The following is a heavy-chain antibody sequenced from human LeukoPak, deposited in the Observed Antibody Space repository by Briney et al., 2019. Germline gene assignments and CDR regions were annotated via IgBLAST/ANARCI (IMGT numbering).Heavy chain of an antibody. J-gene: IGHJ4*02. CDR1: GYTFTGYY. Sequence: GGSLRLSCAASGYTFTGYYMHWVRQAPGQGLEWMGWINPNSGGTNYAQKFQGRVTMTRDTSISTAYMELSRLRSDDTAVYYCARAHHIVGATTGSVTFDYWGQGTLVTVSS. CDR3: ARAHHIVGATTGSVTFDY. CDR2: INPNSGGT. V-gene: IGHV1-2*02. D-gene: IGHD1-26*01.